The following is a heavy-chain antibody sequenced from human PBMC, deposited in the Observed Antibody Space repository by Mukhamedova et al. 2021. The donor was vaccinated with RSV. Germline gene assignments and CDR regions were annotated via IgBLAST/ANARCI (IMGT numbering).Heavy chain of an antibody. CDR2: GTT. CDR3: AREAHGPGWTYYSYSFDS. D-gene: IGHD3-22*01. Sequence: GTTNYNPSLKSRLTIPVDTSKNQYSLKLSAVTAADTAVYYCAREAHGPGWTYYSYSFDSSAQGTLVSVSP. J-gene: IGHJ4*02. V-gene: IGHV4-59*01.